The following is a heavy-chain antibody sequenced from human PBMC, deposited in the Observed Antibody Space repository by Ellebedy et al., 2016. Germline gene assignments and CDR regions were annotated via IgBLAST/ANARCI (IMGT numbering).Heavy chain of an antibody. Sequence: GESLKISCAASGFTFSSYAMSWVRQAPGKGLEWVSAISGSGGSTYYADSVKGRFTISRDNSKNTLYLQMNSLRAEDTAVYYCAKDRYGGNPNDYWGQGARVTVSS. CDR3: AKDRYGGNPNDY. CDR2: ISGSGGST. V-gene: IGHV3-23*01. CDR1: GFTFSSYA. J-gene: IGHJ4*02. D-gene: IGHD4-23*01.